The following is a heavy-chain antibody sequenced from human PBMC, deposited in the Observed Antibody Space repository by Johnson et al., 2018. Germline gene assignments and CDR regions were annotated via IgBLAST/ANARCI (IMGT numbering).Heavy chain of an antibody. CDR3: ARDLGGERRDFFDI. CDR1: GGTFSTYS. CDR2: IIPMYDTS. J-gene: IGHJ3*02. D-gene: IGHD3-16*01. Sequence: QVQLVQSGAEVKKPGSSVKVSCKASGGTFSTYSISWVRQAPGQGLEWMGKIIPMYDTSSYAQKFPGRITITADETTSTDYMDLSGLRSEETARYFCARDLGGERRDFFDIWGQGTKVTVSS. V-gene: IGHV1-69*15.